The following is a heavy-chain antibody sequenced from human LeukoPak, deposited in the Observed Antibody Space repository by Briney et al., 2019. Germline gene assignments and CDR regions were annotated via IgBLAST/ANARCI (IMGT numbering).Heavy chain of an antibody. V-gene: IGHV3-23*01. J-gene: IGHJ6*02. Sequence: GGSLRLSCAASGFTFSSYAMRWVRQAPGKGLEWVSAISGSGGSTYYADSVKGRFTISRDNSKNTLYLQMNSLRAEDTAVYYCAKGFYYDSSGYYGASYYYYYGMDVWGQGTTVTVSS. CDR2: ISGSGGST. D-gene: IGHD3-22*01. CDR3: AKGFYYDSSGYYGASYYYYYGMDV. CDR1: GFTFSSYA.